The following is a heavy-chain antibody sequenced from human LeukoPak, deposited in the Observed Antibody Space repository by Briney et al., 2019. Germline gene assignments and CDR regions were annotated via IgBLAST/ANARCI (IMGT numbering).Heavy chain of an antibody. D-gene: IGHD1-1*01. Sequence: SETLSLTCTVSGGSISSSSYYWGWIRQPPGKGLEWIGSIYSRGSPYSNPSLKSRVTISVDTAKNQFPLKLSSVTAADTAVYYCATTKQARRYFDYWGQGTLVTLSS. V-gene: IGHV4-39*06. CDR1: GGSISSSSYY. CDR2: IYSRGSP. CDR3: ATTKQARRYFDY. J-gene: IGHJ4*02.